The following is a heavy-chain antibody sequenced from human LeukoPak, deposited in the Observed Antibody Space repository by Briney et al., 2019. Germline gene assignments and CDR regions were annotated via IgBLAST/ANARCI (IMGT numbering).Heavy chain of an antibody. CDR3: ARDMVVVVPAAILPRFNLNWIDP. J-gene: IGHJ5*02. CDR2: ISAYNGNT. D-gene: IGHD2-2*01. CDR1: GYTFTSYG. Sequence: ASVKVSCKASGYTFTSYGISWVRQAPGQGLEWMGWISAYNGNTNYAQKHQGRVTMTTDTSTSTAYMELRSLRSDDTAVYYCARDMVVVVPAAILPRFNLNWIDPWGQGTLVTVSS. V-gene: IGHV1-18*01.